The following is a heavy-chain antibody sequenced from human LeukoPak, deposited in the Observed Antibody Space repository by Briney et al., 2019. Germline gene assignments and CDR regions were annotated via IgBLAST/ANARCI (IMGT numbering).Heavy chain of an antibody. Sequence: GGSLRLSCAASGFTFSSYSMNWVRQAPGKGLEWVSYISSSSSTIYYADSVKGRFTISRDNAKNSLYLQMNSLRAEDTAVYYCARDVWDYYDSSGYPGDYYYGMDVWGQGTTVTVSS. CDR2: ISSSSSTI. CDR1: GFTFSSYS. V-gene: IGHV3-48*04. D-gene: IGHD3-22*01. J-gene: IGHJ6*02. CDR3: ARDVWDYYDSSGYPGDYYYGMDV.